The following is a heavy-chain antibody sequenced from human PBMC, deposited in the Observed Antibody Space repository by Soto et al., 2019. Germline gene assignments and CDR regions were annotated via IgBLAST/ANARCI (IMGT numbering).Heavy chain of an antibody. V-gene: IGHV3-23*01. D-gene: IGHD3-22*01. CDR3: AKDYYDSSGYPGAHDY. Sequence: GGSLRLSCAASGFTSSSYWMHWVRQAPGKGLEWVSAISGSGGSTYYADSVKGRFTISRDNSKNTLYLQMNSLRAEDTAVYYCAKDYYDSSGYPGAHDYWGQGTLVTVSS. CDR2: ISGSGGST. CDR1: GFTSSSYW. J-gene: IGHJ4*02.